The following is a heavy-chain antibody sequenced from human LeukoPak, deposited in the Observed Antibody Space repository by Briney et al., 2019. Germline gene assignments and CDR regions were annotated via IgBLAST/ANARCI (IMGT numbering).Heavy chain of an antibody. D-gene: IGHD4-23*01. V-gene: IGHV4-34*01. CDR1: GGSFSGYY. CDR2: INHSGST. Sequence: SETLSLTCAIYGGSFSGYYWSWIRKPPGKGLEWIGEINHSGSTNYNPSLKSRVTISVDTSKNQFSLNLNSVTAADTAVYYCARRDDYGGTDYWGQGTLVTVSS. CDR3: ARRDDYGGTDY. J-gene: IGHJ4*02.